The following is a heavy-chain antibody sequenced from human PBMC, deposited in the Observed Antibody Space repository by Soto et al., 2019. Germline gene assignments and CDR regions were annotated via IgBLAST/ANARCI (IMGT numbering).Heavy chain of an antibody. V-gene: IGHV3-23*01. D-gene: IGHD3-3*01. CDR3: AKELDFWSGYLRGMDV. CDR2: ISGSGGST. CDR1: GFTLSSYA. J-gene: IGHJ6*02. Sequence: PGGALRLSCAASGFTLSSYAMSWVRQAPGKGLEWVSAISGSGGSTYYADSVKGRFTISRDNSKNTLYLQMNSLRAEDTAVYFCAKELDFWSGYLRGMDVWGQGTTVTVSS.